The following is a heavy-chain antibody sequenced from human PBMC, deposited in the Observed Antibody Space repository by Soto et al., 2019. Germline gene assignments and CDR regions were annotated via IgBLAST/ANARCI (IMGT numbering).Heavy chain of an antibody. CDR3: ARGVGAYYFDY. J-gene: IGHJ4*02. CDR1: GGTFSTYA. V-gene: IGHV1-69*01. D-gene: IGHD1-26*01. CDR2: IIPIFGTT. Sequence: QVQLVQSGAEVKKPGSSVKVSCKASGGTFSTYAITWVRQAPGQGLEWLGGIIPIFGTTDYARKFQGRVTITAAESTSTVLIELSSLTCEYTAVYYCARGVGAYYFDYWGQGTLVTVSS.